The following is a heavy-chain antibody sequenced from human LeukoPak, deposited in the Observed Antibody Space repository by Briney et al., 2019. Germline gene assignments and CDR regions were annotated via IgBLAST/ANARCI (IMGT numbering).Heavy chain of an antibody. CDR3: ARAYYDILTGRTFNWFDP. Sequence: ASVKVSCTASGGTFSSYAISWVRQAPGQGLEWMGGIIPIFGTANYAQKFQGRVTITTDESTSTAYMELSSLRSEDTAVYYCARAYYDILTGRTFNWFDPWGQGTLVTASS. D-gene: IGHD3-9*01. CDR2: IIPIFGTA. V-gene: IGHV1-69*05. J-gene: IGHJ5*02. CDR1: GGTFSSYA.